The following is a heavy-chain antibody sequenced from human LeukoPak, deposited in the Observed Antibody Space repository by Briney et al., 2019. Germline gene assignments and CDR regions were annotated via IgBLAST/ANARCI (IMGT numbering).Heavy chain of an antibody. Sequence: SETLSLTCTVYGGSISSGSYYSSWIRQPAGKGLEWIGRIYTSGSTHYNPSLKSRVTISVDTSKNQFFLKLSSVTAADTGVYYCAVSIVGANLHSFDIWGQGTMVTVSS. D-gene: IGHD1-26*01. V-gene: IGHV4-61*02. J-gene: IGHJ3*02. CDR3: AVSIVGANLHSFDI. CDR1: GGSISSGSYY. CDR2: IYTSGST.